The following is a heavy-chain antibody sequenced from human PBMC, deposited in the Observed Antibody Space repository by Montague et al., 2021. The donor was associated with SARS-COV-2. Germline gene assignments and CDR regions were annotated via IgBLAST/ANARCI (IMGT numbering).Heavy chain of an antibody. D-gene: IGHD3-22*01. Sequence: PALVKPTQTLTLTCTFSGFSLSTSGVGVGWIRQPPGKALEWLALIYWDDDKRYSPSLKSRLTITKDTSKNQVVLTMTNMDPVGTATYYCAHSRYYYYDSSGYRVYYFDYWGQGTLVTVSS. CDR1: GFSLSTSGVG. CDR2: IYWDDDK. J-gene: IGHJ4*02. CDR3: AHSRYYYYDSSGYRVYYFDY. V-gene: IGHV2-5*02.